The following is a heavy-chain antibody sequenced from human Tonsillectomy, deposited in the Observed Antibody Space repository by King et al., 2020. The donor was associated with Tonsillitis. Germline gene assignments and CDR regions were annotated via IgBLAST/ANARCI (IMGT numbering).Heavy chain of an antibody. D-gene: IGHD4-17*01. CDR3: ARDLSVTDAFDV. Sequence: QLMEAGGGGIQPGRSLRLSCAASGFTVSSNYMSWVRQTPGKGLEWVSTIYSGGTTYYADSVKGRFTISRDNSKNTLYLQMNSLRAEDTAVYYCARDLSVTDAFDVVGQGIVVTGSS. CDR1: GFTVSSNY. J-gene: IGHJ3*01. V-gene: IGHV3-53*01. CDR2: IYSGGTT.